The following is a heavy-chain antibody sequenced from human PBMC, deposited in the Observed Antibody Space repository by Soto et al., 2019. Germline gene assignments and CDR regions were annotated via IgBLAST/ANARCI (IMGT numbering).Heavy chain of an antibody. D-gene: IGHD3-10*01. CDR1: GYTFTSYY. V-gene: IGHV1-46*01. CDR2: IDPSGGST. J-gene: IGHJ6*02. CDR3: ARGSWFGDLGNFDYALDV. Sequence: GASVKVSCKASGYTFTSYYMHWVRQAPGKGLERMGIIDPSGGSTTYAQRFQGRVTLTRDTSISTAYMELSSLRSEDTAVYYCARGSWFGDLGNFDYALDVWGQGTTVTVSS.